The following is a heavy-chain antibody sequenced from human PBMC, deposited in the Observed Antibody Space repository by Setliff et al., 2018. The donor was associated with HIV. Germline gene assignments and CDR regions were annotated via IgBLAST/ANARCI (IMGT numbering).Heavy chain of an antibody. CDR1: EFRFSNYW. CDR3: ARKLRPGHGMDV. V-gene: IGHV3-7*01. CDR2: INQDGSEE. Sequence: GSMILSCVASEFRFSNYWMAWVRQGPGKGLEWVGQINQDGSEENYVDSVKGRFTITRDNAKKSLYLQMNSLRGEDTAVYYCARKLRPGHGMDVWGQGTTVTVSS. D-gene: IGHD3-10*01. J-gene: IGHJ6*02.